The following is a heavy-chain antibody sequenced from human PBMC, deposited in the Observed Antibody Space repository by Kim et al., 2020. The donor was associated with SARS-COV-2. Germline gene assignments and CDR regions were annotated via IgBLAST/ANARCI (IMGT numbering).Heavy chain of an antibody. CDR2: IYNSGST. Sequence: SETLSLTCTVSGGSVSSGIYYWSWIRQPPGKGLEWIGYIYNSGSTIYNPSLKSRLTISVDTSKNQFSLKLTSVTAADTAVYYCAREPGCISTSCYTSYYYGMDVLRHGTTDTVSS. CDR1: GGSVSSGIYY. J-gene: IGHJ6*02. V-gene: IGHV4-61*01. D-gene: IGHD2-2*02. CDR3: AREPGCISTSCYTSYYYGMDV.